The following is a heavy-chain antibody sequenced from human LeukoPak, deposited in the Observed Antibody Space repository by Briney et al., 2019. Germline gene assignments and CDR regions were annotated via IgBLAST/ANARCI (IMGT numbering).Heavy chain of an antibody. CDR1: GYTFTGYY. CDR2: INPNSGGT. Sequence: GASVKVSCKXSGYTFTGYYMHWVRQAPRQGLEWMGWINPNSGGTNYAQKFQGRVTMTRDTSISTAYMELSRLRSDDTAVYYCARVVQYYDFWSGYSSFDYWGQGTLVTVSS. V-gene: IGHV1-2*02. CDR3: ARVVQYYDFWSGYSSFDY. J-gene: IGHJ4*02. D-gene: IGHD3-3*01.